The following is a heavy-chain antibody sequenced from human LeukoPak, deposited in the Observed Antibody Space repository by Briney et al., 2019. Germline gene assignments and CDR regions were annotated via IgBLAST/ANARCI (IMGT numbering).Heavy chain of an antibody. CDR3: AKGGYYFDY. CDR1: GLTFSTFG. J-gene: IGHJ4*02. Sequence: GGSLRLSCAASGLTFSTFGMHWVRQAPGKGLEWVAFIRFDGSNTYYAESLKGRFTIFRDNSKNTLYLQMNSLRAEDTAIYFCAKGGYYFDYWSQGALVIVSS. V-gene: IGHV3-30*02. CDR2: IRFDGSNT. D-gene: IGHD3-22*01.